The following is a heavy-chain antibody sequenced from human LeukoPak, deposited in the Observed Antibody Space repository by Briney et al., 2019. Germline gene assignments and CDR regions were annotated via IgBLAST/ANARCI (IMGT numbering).Heavy chain of an antibody. CDR3: ATYYSVSGSFTTQFDH. D-gene: IGHD3-10*01. CDR2: INTHKGNT. Sequence: ASVTVSCKTSSSTFSTYGITWVRQAPGQGLEWMGWINTHKGNTYYAREFQDRVSMTTDASTTTAYMELRSLRSDDTAIYYCATYYSVSGSFTTQFDHWGQGTLVTVSS. CDR1: SSTFSTYG. V-gene: IGHV1-18*04. J-gene: IGHJ4*02.